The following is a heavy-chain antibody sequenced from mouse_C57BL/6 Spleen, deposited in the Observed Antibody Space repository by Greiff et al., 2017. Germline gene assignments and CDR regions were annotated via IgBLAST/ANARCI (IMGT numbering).Heavy chain of an antibody. CDR1: GYSFTSYW. J-gene: IGHJ2*01. V-gene: IGHV1-64*01. CDR3: AIYDGDYYFDY. CDR2: IYLNSGST. Sequence: VQLQQPGAGLVKPAPSLSLSCTASGYSFTSYWVHWVKQRPGQGLEWIGMIYLNSGSTNYNATFKRQATLTVDTSSNISYMQLSSLTSEDSAVYYCAIYDGDYYFDYWGQGTTVTVSS. D-gene: IGHD2-3*01.